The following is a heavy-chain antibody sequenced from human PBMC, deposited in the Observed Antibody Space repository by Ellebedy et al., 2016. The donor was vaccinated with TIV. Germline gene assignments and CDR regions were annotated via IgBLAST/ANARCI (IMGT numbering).Heavy chain of an antibody. J-gene: IGHJ5*02. CDR1: GGSISSGDYY. CDR3: ARVESEVVVAAAPAVWFDP. V-gene: IGHV4-30-4*01. D-gene: IGHD2-15*01. Sequence: MPSETLSLTCTVSGGSISSGDYYWSWIRQPPGKGLEWIGYIYYSGSTYYNPSLKSRVTISVDTSKNQFSLKLSSVTAADTAVYYCARVESEVVVAAAPAVWFDPWGQGTLVTVSS. CDR2: IYYSGST.